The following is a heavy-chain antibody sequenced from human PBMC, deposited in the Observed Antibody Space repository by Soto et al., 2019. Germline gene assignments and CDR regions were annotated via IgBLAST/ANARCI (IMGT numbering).Heavy chain of an antibody. CDR3: ARAGGAGSGHDWFDP. CDR1: GGSVSSGGYY. Sequence: PSETLSLTCNVSGGSVSSGGYYWSWIRQHPGKGLEWIGYIHYSGSTYCNPSLKSRVTMSIDTSKNLFSLNLSSVTAADTAVYYCARAGGAGSGHDWFDPWGQGTLVTVSS. D-gene: IGHD6-13*01. CDR2: IHYSGST. V-gene: IGHV4-31*03. J-gene: IGHJ5*02.